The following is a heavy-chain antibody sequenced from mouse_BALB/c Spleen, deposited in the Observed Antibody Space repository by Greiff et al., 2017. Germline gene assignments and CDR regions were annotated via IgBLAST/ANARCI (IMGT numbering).Heavy chain of an antibody. J-gene: IGHJ4*01. V-gene: IGHV14-4*02. CDR3: NGGGVYYAMDY. CDR1: GFNIKDYY. CDR2: IDPENGDT. Sequence: DVKLVESGAELVRSGASVKLSCTASGFNIKDYYMHWVKQRPEQGLEWIGWIDPENGDTEYAPKFQGKATMTADTSSNTAYLQLSSLTSEDTAVYYCNGGGVYYAMDYWGQGTSVTVSS.